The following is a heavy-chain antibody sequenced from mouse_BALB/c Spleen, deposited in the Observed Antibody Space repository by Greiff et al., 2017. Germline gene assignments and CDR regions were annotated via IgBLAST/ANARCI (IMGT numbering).Heavy chain of an antibody. V-gene: IGHV2-2*02. D-gene: IGHD2-3*01. Sequence: VKLMESGPGLVQPSQSLSITCTVSGFSLTSYGVHWVRQSPGKGLEWLGVIWSGGSTDYNAAFISRLSISKDNSKSQVFFKMNSLQANDTAIYYCARKTLYDGYYYYAMDYWGQGTSVTVSS. CDR1: GFSLTSYG. J-gene: IGHJ4*01. CDR2: IWSGGST. CDR3: ARKTLYDGYYYYAMDY.